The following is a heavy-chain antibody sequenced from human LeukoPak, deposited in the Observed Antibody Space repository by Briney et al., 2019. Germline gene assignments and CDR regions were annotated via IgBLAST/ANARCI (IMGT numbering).Heavy chain of an antibody. CDR3: TTPIRYWNYYYYYGMDV. D-gene: IGHD1-1*01. CDR1: GFTFSNAW. CDR2: IKSKTDGGTT. J-gene: IGHJ6*02. Sequence: GGSLRLSCAASGFTFSNAWMSWVRQAPGKGLEWVGRIKSKTDGGTTDYAAPVKGRFTITRDDSKNTLYLQMNSLKTEDTAVYYCTTPIRYWNYYYYYGMDVWGQGTTVTVSS. V-gene: IGHV3-15*01.